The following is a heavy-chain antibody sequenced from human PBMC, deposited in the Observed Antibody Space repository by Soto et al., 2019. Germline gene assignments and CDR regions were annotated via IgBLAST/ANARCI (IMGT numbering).Heavy chain of an antibody. V-gene: IGHV3-21*04. J-gene: IGHJ4*02. CDR3: ARHGGTPDLYFDY. D-gene: IGHD3-16*01. Sequence: PGGSLRLSCAAPGFTFSSYNMNWVRQAPGKGLEWVSAISGSGGSTFYAESLGGRFTISRDNAKNSLYLQMSSLGAEDTALYYCARHGGTPDLYFDYWGQGTPVTVSS. CDR1: GFTFSSYN. CDR2: ISGSGGST.